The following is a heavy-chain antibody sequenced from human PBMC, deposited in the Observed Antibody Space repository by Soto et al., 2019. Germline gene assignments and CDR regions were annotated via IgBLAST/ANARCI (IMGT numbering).Heavy chain of an antibody. CDR2: ISGSGGST. CDR3: AKDGIAVAGLWYFYL. Sequence: EVQPLEPGGGLVQPGGPLRRSCAASGFTFSSYAMSWVRQAPGKGLEWVSAISGSGGSTYYADSVKGRFTISRDNSKITLYLQINSLSAEDTAVYYCAKDGIAVAGLWYFYLWGRGTLVTVSS. D-gene: IGHD6-19*01. V-gene: IGHV3-23*01. J-gene: IGHJ2*01. CDR1: GFTFSSYA.